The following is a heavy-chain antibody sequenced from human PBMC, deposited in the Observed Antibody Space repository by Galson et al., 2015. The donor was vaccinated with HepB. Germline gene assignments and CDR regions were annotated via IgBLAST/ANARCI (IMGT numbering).Heavy chain of an antibody. CDR2: IDPSDSYT. V-gene: IGHV5-10-1*01. D-gene: IGHD6-13*01. Sequence: QSGAEVTKPGESLRISCTGSGSSFPSYWISWVRQMPGKGLEWMGRIDPSDSYTNYSPSFQGHVTISADKSISTAYLQWSSLKASDTAMYYCAHNGFGYSSSWYPDWGQGTLVTVSS. CDR3: AHNGFGYSSSWYPD. J-gene: IGHJ4*02. CDR1: GSSFPSYW.